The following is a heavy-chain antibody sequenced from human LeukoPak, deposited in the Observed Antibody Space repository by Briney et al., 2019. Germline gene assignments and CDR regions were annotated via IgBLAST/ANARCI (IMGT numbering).Heavy chain of an antibody. V-gene: IGHV4-39*01. CDR2: IYYSGST. CDR1: GGSISSSSYY. J-gene: IGHJ3*02. CDR3: ARLGGGLGAFDI. D-gene: IGHD3-16*01. Sequence: SETLSLTCTVSGGSISSSSYYWGWIRQPPGKGLEWIGSIYYSGSTYYNPSLKSRVTISVDTSKNQFSLKLSSVTAADTAVYYCARLGGGLGAFDIWGQGKMVTVSS.